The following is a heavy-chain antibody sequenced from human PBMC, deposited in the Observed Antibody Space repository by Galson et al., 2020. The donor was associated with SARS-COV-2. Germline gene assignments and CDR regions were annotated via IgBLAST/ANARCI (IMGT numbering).Heavy chain of an antibody. V-gene: IGHV4-38-2*01. CDR2: IYQGGTT. J-gene: IGHJ2*01. D-gene: IGHD3-22*01. CDR3: ARPSSSGYYSIWYFDL. Sequence: GSLRLSCAVSGLSISSDFYWGWIRQPPGKGLEWIGNIYQGGTTYYNPSLKSRVTISIDKSKNQFSLKMTSVTAADTAVYYCARPSSSGYYSIWYFDLWGRGTLVTVSS. CDR1: GLSISSDFY.